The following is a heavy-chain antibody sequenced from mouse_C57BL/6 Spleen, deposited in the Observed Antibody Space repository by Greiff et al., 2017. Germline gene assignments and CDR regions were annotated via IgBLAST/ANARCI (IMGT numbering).Heavy chain of an antibody. Sequence: EVKLVESGGGLVKPGGSLKLSCAASGFTFSDYGMHWVRQAPEKGLEWVAYISSGSSTIYYADTVKGRFTISRDNAKNTLFLQMTSLRSEDTAMYYCARDYRAYFDYWGQGTTLTVSS. D-gene: IGHD2-14*01. V-gene: IGHV5-17*01. CDR1: GFTFSDYG. CDR2: ISSGSSTI. J-gene: IGHJ2*01. CDR3: ARDYRAYFDY.